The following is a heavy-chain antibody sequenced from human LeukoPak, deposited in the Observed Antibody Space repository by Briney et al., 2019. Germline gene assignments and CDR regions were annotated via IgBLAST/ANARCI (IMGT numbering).Heavy chain of an antibody. D-gene: IGHD3-10*01. V-gene: IGHV3-64D*06. CDR1: GFTFSSYA. CDR3: VNNLLWFGELLSAFDI. CDR2: ISSNGDVT. Sequence: GGSLRLSCSASGFTFSSYAMHWVRQAPGKGLEYVSAISSNGDVTYYADSVKGRFSISRDNSKNTLYLQMSSLRAEDTAVYYCVNNLLWFGELLSAFDIWGQGTMVTVSS. J-gene: IGHJ3*02.